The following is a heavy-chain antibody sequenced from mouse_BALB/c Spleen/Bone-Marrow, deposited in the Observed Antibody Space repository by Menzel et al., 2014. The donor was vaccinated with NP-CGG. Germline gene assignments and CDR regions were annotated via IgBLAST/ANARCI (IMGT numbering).Heavy chain of an antibody. CDR3: TRGGNWEDFDY. V-gene: IGHV5-17*02. CDR1: GFTFSSFG. J-gene: IGHJ2*01. D-gene: IGHD4-1*01. Sequence: EVQVVESGGGLVQPGGSRKLSCAASGFTFSSFGMHWVRQAPEKGLKWVAYISSGSSPIFYADTVKGRFTISRDNPKNTLFLQMTSLRSEDTAMYYCTRGGNWEDFDYWGQGTTLTVSS. CDR2: ISSGSSPI.